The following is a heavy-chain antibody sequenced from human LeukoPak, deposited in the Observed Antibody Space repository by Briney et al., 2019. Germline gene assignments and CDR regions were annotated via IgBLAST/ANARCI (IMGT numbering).Heavy chain of an antibody. CDR1: GFIFSDYW. J-gene: IGHJ6*02. V-gene: IGHV3-7*01. CDR2: IKKDGSVK. CDR3: ARPRYSDTAGHDGMDV. D-gene: IGHD5-12*01. Sequence: PGGSLRLSCAASGFIFSDYWMTWVRQAPGKGLEWVANIKKDGSVKFHVESVKGRFTISRDNSKNSVYLQMNSLRAEDTAVYYCARPRYSDTAGHDGMDVWGQGTTVTVSS.